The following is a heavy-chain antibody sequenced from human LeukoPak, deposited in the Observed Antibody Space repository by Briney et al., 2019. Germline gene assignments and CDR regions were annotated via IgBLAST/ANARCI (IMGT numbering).Heavy chain of an antibody. Sequence: GGSLRLSCAASGFTVSSNYMSWVRQAPGKGLEWVGFIRRKGSGGTPDYAASVKGRFTISRDDSKSLAYLQMNSLKTEDTAVYYCNRGLEPSTGPDYWGQGTLVTVSS. D-gene: IGHD1-1*01. CDR1: GFTVSSNY. J-gene: IGHJ4*02. V-gene: IGHV3-49*04. CDR3: NRGLEPSTGPDY. CDR2: IRRKGSGGTP.